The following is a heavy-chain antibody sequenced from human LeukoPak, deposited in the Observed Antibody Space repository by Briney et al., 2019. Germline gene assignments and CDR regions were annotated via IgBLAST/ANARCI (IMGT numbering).Heavy chain of an antibody. D-gene: IGHD2-2*02. Sequence: GGSLRLSCAASGFTVSSNYMSWVRQAPGKGLEWVSVIYSGGSTYYADSVKGRFTISRDNSKNTLYLQMNSLRAEDTAVYYCAKDRSGYCSSTSCYNANYWGQGTLVTVSS. J-gene: IGHJ4*02. CDR2: IYSGGST. CDR3: AKDRSGYCSSTSCYNANY. CDR1: GFTVSSNY. V-gene: IGHV3-53*01.